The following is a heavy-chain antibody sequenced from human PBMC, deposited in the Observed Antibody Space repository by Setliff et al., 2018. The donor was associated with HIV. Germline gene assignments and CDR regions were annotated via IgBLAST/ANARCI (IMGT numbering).Heavy chain of an antibody. CDR1: GGSFSNYA. CDR2: IIPISGTA. CDR3: AWGYGAGLHSY. D-gene: IGHD3-10*01. Sequence: EASVKVSCKASGGSFSNYALSWVRQAPGQGLEWMGGIIPISGTANYAQKFQGRVTITADESASTAYMELSSLRSEDTAVYYCAWGYGAGLHSYWGQGTLVTVSS. V-gene: IGHV1-69*13. J-gene: IGHJ4*02.